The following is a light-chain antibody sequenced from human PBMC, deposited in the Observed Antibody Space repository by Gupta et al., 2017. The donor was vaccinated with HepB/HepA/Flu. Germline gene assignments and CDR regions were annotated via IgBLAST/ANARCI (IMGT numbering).Light chain of an antibody. CDR1: QVISSY. J-gene: IGKJ4*01. Sequence: DIQLTQSPSFLSASVGDRVTITCRASQVISSYLAWYQQKPGKAPNLLIYAASTLKSGVPSRFSGSGSGTEFTLTISSRQPEDFANYYCQHRYSYPLTFGRGTKVDIK. V-gene: IGKV1-9*01. CDR2: AAS. CDR3: QHRYSYPLT.